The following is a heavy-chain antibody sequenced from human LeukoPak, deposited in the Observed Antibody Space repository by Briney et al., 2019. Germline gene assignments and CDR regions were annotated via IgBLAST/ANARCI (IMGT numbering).Heavy chain of an antibody. CDR1: GYSFTSYW. Sequence: GESLKISCKGSGYSFTSYWIGWVRQMPGKGLEWMGIIYPADSDTRYSPSFQGQVTISADKSITTAYLQWSSLKASGTAIYYCARPTTELFPDAFDIWGQGTMVTVSS. J-gene: IGHJ3*02. D-gene: IGHD4-11*01. CDR2: IYPADSDT. V-gene: IGHV5-51*01. CDR3: ARPTTELFPDAFDI.